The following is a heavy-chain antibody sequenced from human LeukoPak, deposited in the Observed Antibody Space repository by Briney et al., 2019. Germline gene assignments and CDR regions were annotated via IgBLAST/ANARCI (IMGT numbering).Heavy chain of an antibody. V-gene: IGHV3-74*01. D-gene: IGHD3-10*01. CDR2: INGDGSRT. CDR1: EFTFSHYW. CDR3: AREKDGASFDI. Sequence: PGGSLRLSCAASEFTFSHYWMHWVRQAPGKGLVWVSRINGDGSRTNYADSVKGRFTISRDNAKNTLYLQMNSLRAEDTAVYYCAREKDGASFDIWGQGAMLADSS. J-gene: IGHJ3*02.